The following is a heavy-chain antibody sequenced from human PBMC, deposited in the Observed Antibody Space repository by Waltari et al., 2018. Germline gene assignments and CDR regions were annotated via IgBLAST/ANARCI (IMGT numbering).Heavy chain of an antibody. CDR3: ARGTYIVLMVYAQPRVDYFDY. V-gene: IGHV4-39*07. J-gene: IGHJ4*02. CDR2: IYYSGST. Sequence: QLQLQESGPGLVKPSETLSLTCTVSGGSISSSSYYWGWIRQPPGKGLEWIGSIYYSGSTYYNPSLKSRVTISVDTSKNQFSLKLSSVTAADTAVYYCARGTYIVLMVYAQPRVDYFDYWGQGTLVTVSS. CDR1: GGSISSSSYY. D-gene: IGHD2-8*01.